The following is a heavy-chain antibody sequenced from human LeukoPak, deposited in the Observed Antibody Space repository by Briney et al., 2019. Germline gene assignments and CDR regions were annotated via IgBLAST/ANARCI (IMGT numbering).Heavy chain of an antibody. J-gene: IGHJ6*02. Sequence: ASVKVSCKASGYTFTCYYLHWVRQAPGQGLEWMGWINPNSGGTNYAQKFQGWVTMTRDTSISTAYMELSRLRSDDTAVYYCARDKKWELRGPDYYYYYGMDVWGQGTTVTVSS. CDR2: INPNSGGT. D-gene: IGHD1-26*01. V-gene: IGHV1-2*04. CDR3: ARDKKWELRGPDYYYYYGMDV. CDR1: GYTFTCYY.